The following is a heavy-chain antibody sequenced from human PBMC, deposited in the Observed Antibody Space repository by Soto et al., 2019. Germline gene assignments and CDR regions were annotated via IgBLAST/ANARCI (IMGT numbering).Heavy chain of an antibody. CDR2: IYHSGST. CDR1: GGSVSSGSYH. V-gene: IGHV4-61*01. CDR3: ARLSVAWFDP. J-gene: IGHJ5*02. Sequence: QVQLQESGPGLVKPSETLSLTCTVSGGSVSSGSYHWGWIRQPPGKVLEWIGYIYHSGSTNYNPSLKSRVTISVDTSKNQFSLSLTSVTAADTAGYYCARLSVAWFDPWGQGTLVTVAS. D-gene: IGHD6-19*01.